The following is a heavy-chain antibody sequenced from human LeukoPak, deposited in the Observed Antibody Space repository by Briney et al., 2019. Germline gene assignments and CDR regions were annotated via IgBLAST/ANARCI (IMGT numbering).Heavy chain of an antibody. V-gene: IGHV3-30-3*01. CDR3: AKGYNIVVVVGAIDY. D-gene: IGHD2-15*01. Sequence: PGGSLRLSCAASGFTFSSYAMHWVRQALGKGLEWGAFISYDGSNKYYPDSVKGRFTISRDNSKNTLYLQMNSLRAEDTAVFYCAKGYNIVVVVGAIDYWGQGTLVTVSS. J-gene: IGHJ4*02. CDR2: ISYDGSNK. CDR1: GFTFSSYA.